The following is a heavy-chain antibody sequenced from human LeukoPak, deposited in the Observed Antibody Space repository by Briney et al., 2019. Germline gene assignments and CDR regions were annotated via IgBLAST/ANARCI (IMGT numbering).Heavy chain of an antibody. V-gene: IGHV1-2*02. CDR3: ARDFSTGWFDP. Sequence: ASVKVSCKASGYTFTDYYMHWVRQAAGQGLEWMGWISPNSGGTDYAQKFQGRVTMTRDSSTSTVYMELSRLTSDDTAVYYCARDFSTGWFDPWGQGTLVTVSS. J-gene: IGHJ5*02. CDR1: GYTFTDYY. CDR2: ISPNSGGT.